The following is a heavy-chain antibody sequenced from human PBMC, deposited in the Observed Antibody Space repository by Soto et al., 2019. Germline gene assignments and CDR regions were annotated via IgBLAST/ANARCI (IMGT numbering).Heavy chain of an antibody. CDR3: ARAVYSRDNDGYPVFDY. CDR1: NGSISQYY. D-gene: IGHD5-18*01. CDR2: LYYTGAA. J-gene: IGHJ4*02. V-gene: IGHV4-59*01. Sequence: QVQLQESGPRLVKPSETLSLTCTVSNGSISQYYWNWIRQSPGKGLEWIGYLYYTGAATYNPSLKIRVTMSLDKSKTRFSRTLSSVTAADTAIYFCARAVYSRDNDGYPVFDYWGPGTLVHVSS.